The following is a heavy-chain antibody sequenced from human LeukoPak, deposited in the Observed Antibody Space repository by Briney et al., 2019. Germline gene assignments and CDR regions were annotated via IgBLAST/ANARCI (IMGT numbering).Heavy chain of an antibody. CDR2: IDPXDXXT. Sequence: GESLKISCKGSGYRFTSYWIDWVRQMPGKGLXXXXXIDPXDXXTXXSPXXXXXXXXXXDXSISTAYLQWSGLKASDTAMYYCARRAMSVRGIPLLDYWGQGTLVTVSS. V-gene: IGHV5-10-1*01. J-gene: IGHJ4*02. D-gene: IGHD3-10*01. CDR1: GYRFTSYW. CDR3: ARRAMSVRGIPLLDY.